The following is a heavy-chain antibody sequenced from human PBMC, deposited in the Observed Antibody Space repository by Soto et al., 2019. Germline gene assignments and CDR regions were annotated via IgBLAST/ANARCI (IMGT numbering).Heavy chain of an antibody. D-gene: IGHD2-15*01. CDR1: GYTFTSYA. Sequence: VASVKVSCKASGYTFTSYAMHWVRQAPGQRLEWMGWINAGNGNTKYSQKFQGRVTITRDTSASTAYMELSSLRSEDTAVYYCARDQLGYCSGGSCYSGWVSFDYWGQGTLVTVSS. CDR2: INAGNGNT. CDR3: ARDQLGYCSGGSCYSGWVSFDY. J-gene: IGHJ4*02. V-gene: IGHV1-3*01.